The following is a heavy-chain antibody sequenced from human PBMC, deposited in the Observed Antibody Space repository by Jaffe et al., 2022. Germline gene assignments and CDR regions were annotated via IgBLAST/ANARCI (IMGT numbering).Heavy chain of an antibody. CDR1: GYNFGDYY. D-gene: IGHD3-10*01. Sequence: EVQLIQSGTEVKNPGASVKISCKASGYNFGDYYIHWIQQAPGKGLEWMGLVDPEDGETRFAERFQGRVTITADTSSDTAYMELSTLTSEDTALYYCTKGSVVRGIIAPFDCWGQGTLITVSS. J-gene: IGHJ4*02. CDR3: TKGSVVRGIIAPFDC. V-gene: IGHV1-69-2*01. CDR2: VDPEDGET.